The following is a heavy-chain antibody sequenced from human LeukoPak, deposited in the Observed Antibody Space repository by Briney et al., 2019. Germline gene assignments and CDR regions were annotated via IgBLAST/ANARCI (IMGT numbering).Heavy chain of an antibody. CDR3: AFIGRYCSSTSCSFDY. CDR2: INPNSGGT. Sequence: GASVKVSRKASGYTFTGYYMHWVRQAPGQGLEWMGWINPNSGGTNYAQKFQGRVTMTRDTSISTAYMELSRLRSDDTAVYYCAFIGRYCSSTSCSFDYWGQGTLVTVCS. J-gene: IGHJ4*02. V-gene: IGHV1-2*02. D-gene: IGHD2-2*01. CDR1: GYTFTGYY.